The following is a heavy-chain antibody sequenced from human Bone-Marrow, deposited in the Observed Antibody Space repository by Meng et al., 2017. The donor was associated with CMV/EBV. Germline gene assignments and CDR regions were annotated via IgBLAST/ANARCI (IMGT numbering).Heavy chain of an antibody. J-gene: IGHJ6*02. D-gene: IGHD2-2*02. CDR1: GYIFTCHY. V-gene: IGHV1-46*01. CDR2: INPSSGST. Sequence: ASVKVSSTASGYIFTCHYMHWVRQAPGQGLEWMGRINPSSGSTSYAQKFQGRVTMTRDTSTSTVYMELSSLRSEDTAVYYCARDRPYCSGTSCYNRNVLGWLFGMDVWGQGTMVTVSS. CDR3: ARDRPYCSGTSCYNRNVLGWLFGMDV.